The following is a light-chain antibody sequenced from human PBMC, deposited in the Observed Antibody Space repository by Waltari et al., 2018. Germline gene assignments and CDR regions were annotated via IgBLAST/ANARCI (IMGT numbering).Light chain of an antibody. Sequence: FMLTQPHPVSESPGKTVTISCPRSSGSIASHYVQWYQLRPGSAPTTIIFEDDQRPSGVPGRFSGFIDSSSNSASLTISGLKTEDEADYYCQSYQVFGGGTKLTVL. CDR2: EDD. J-gene: IGLJ3*02. CDR3: QSYQV. V-gene: IGLV6-57*03. CDR1: SGSIASHY.